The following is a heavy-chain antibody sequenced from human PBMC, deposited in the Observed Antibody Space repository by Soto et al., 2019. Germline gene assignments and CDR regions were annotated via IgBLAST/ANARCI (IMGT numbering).Heavy chain of an antibody. D-gene: IGHD3-16*01. V-gene: IGHV3-48*03. Sequence: GGSLRLSCAASGFLFNTFEMNWIRQVPGKGLEWLSYITGGGDTYYADSVKGRFTISRDNAKNSLYLQMTSLRVEDTAVYFCVGGGLSFFDYWGQGALVTVSS. CDR3: VGGGLSFFDY. CDR1: GFLFNTFE. CDR2: ITGGGDT. J-gene: IGHJ4*02.